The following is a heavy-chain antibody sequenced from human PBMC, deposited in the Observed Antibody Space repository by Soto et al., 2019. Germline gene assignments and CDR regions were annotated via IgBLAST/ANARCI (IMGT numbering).Heavy chain of an antibody. CDR1: GFDISTYG. Sequence: PGGSVRLSCEASGFDISTYGLHWVRQAPGKGLEWLAFIWYDGSSQHYAASVKGRFTISRDNSRNTLYLQMNNLRADDTAVYFCARAVSSATYYDCIGYWGRGTLVTVSS. J-gene: IGHJ4*02. V-gene: IGHV3-33*01. CDR3: ARAVSSATYYDCIGY. CDR2: IWYDGSSQ. D-gene: IGHD1-26*01.